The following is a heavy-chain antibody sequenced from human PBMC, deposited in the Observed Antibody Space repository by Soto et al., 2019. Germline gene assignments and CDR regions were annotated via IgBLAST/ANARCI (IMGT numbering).Heavy chain of an antibody. Sequence: QVQLVQSGAEVKKPGASVKVPCKASGYTLTSFGITWVRPPPGQGLEWMGWISAYNGNTNYAQKLQGRVTMTTDTPTRTAHTWLRSLSSDATAVYYSASDLSGNAGYWGQGTVLTVSS. D-gene: IGHD2-15*01. V-gene: IGHV1-18*01. CDR2: ISAYNGNT. CDR1: GYTLTSFG. J-gene: IGHJ4*02. CDR3: ASDLSGNAGY.